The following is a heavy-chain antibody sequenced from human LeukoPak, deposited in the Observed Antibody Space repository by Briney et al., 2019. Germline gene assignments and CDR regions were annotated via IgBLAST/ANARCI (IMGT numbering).Heavy chain of an antibody. J-gene: IGHJ4*02. CDR1: GFTFSSYG. CDR3: AKDRDKGNYYFDY. D-gene: IGHD1-7*01. Sequence: GGSLRLSCAASGFTFSSYGMPWVRQAPGKGLEWVAFIRYDGSDKDYVDSVKGRFTISRDNSKNTLYLQMNSLRAEDTAVYYCAKDRDKGNYYFDYWGQGTLVTVSS. CDR2: IRYDGSDK. V-gene: IGHV3-30*02.